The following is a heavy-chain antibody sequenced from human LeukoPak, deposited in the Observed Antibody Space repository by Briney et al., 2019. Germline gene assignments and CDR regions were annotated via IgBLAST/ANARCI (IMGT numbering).Heavy chain of an antibody. CDR3: AKDRGYCSSTSCPRDY. CDR1: GFTFSSYA. CDR2: ISGSGGST. V-gene: IGHV3-23*01. J-gene: IGHJ4*02. Sequence: GGSLRLSCAASGFTFSSYAMSWVRQAPGKGLEWVSAISGSGGSTYYADSVKGRFTISRDNSKNTLYLQMSSLRAEDTAVYYCAKDRGYCSSTSCPRDYWGQGTLVTVSS. D-gene: IGHD2-2*01.